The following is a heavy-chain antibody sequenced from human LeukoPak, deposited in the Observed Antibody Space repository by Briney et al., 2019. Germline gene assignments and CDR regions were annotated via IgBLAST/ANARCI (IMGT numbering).Heavy chain of an antibody. Sequence: SETLSLTCTVSGGSISSYYWSWIRQPPGKGLEWIGYIYYGGSTNYNPSLKSRVTISVDTSKNQFSLKLSSVTAADTAVYYCARGELLPRAFAFDIWGQGTMVTVSS. CDR3: ARGELLPRAFAFDI. J-gene: IGHJ3*02. D-gene: IGHD2-15*01. V-gene: IGHV4-59*01. CDR2: IYYGGST. CDR1: GGSISSYY.